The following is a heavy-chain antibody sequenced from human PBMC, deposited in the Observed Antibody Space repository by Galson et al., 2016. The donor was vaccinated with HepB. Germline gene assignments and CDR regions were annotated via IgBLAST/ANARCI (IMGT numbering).Heavy chain of an antibody. CDR1: GFSLSTSGMR. J-gene: IGHJ6*02. V-gene: IGHV2-70*01. D-gene: IGHD6-13*01. Sequence: PALVTPTQTLTLTCTFSGFSLSTSGMRVIWIRQPPGKALEWLSLIDGGGDKYYSISLKTRLTISKDTSKNQVVLTMTNTDPVDTGTYSCARIRYTNTWYSYYYGMDVWGQGTAVTVSS. CDR3: ARIRYTNTWYSYYYGMDV. CDR2: IDGGGDK.